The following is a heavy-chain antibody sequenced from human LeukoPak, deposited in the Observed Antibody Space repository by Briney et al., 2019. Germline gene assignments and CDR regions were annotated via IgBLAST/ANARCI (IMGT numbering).Heavy chain of an antibody. J-gene: IGHJ4*02. V-gene: IGHV4-38-2*02. D-gene: IGHD5-18*01. CDR3: ARGPFGAMAYFDY. CDR2: IYHSGST. CDR1: GYSISSGYY. Sequence: SETLSLTCTVSGYSISSGYYWAWIRQPPGKGLEWIGSIYHSGSTYYNPSLKSRVTISVDTSKNQFSLKLSSVTAADTAVYYCARGPFGAMAYFDYWGQGTLVTVSS.